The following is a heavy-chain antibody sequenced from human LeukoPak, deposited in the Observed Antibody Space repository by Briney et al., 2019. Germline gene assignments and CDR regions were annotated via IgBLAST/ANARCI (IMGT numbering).Heavy chain of an antibody. D-gene: IGHD5-24*01. J-gene: IGHJ4*02. CDR3: AKVFEEMTTTNYYFDY. CDR1: GFTFSSYA. V-gene: IGHV3-23*01. Sequence: GGSLRLSCAASGFTFSSYAMSWVRQAPGKGLEWVSAISGSGGSTYYADSVKGRFTISRDNSKNTLYLQMNSLRAEDTAVYYCAKVFEEMTTTNYYFDYWGQGTLATVSS. CDR2: ISGSGGST.